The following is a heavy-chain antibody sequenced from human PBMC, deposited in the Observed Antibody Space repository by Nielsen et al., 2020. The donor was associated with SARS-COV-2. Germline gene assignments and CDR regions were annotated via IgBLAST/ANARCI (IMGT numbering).Heavy chain of an antibody. Sequence: GESLKISCAASGFTFSSYSMNWVRQAPGKGLEWVSSISSSSSYIYYADSVKGRFTISRDNAKNSLYLQMNSLRDEDTAVYYCARGMVLRDIVVVPAAHFDYWGQGTLVTVSS. J-gene: IGHJ4*02. CDR1: GFTFSSYS. D-gene: IGHD2-2*01. CDR3: ARGMVLRDIVVVPAAHFDY. V-gene: IGHV3-21*01. CDR2: ISSSSSYI.